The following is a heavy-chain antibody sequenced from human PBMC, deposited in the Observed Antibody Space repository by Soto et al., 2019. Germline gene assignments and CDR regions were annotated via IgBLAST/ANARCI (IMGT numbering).Heavy chain of an antibody. CDR2: ISYDGSNK. V-gene: IGHV3-30*18. J-gene: IGHJ6*02. D-gene: IGHD5-12*01. Sequence: PGGSLSLSCAASGFTFSSYSRHWVRQAPGKGLVWVAVISYDGSNKYYADSVKGRFTISRDNSKNTLYLQMNSLRAEDTDVYYCAKDVDIVALDHYYYGMDVWGQGTTVTVSS. CDR1: GFTFSSYS. CDR3: AKDVDIVALDHYYYGMDV.